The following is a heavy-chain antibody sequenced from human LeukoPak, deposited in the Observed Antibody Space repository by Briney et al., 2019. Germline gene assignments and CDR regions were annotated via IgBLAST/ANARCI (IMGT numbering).Heavy chain of an antibody. CDR1: GCSISSYY. Sequence: PSETLSLTCTVSGCSISSYYWSWIRQPPGKGLEWIGYIYYSGSTNYNPSLKSRVTISVDPSKNQFSLKLSSVTAADTAVYYCASNTMVRGVILPDYWGQGTLVTVSS. V-gene: IGHV4-59*01. CDR2: IYYSGST. J-gene: IGHJ4*02. D-gene: IGHD3-10*01. CDR3: ASNTMVRGVILPDY.